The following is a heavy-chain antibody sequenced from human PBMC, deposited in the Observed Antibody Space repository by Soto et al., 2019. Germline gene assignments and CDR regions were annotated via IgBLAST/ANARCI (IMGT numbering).Heavy chain of an antibody. J-gene: IGHJ5*02. Sequence: SETLSLTCTVSGDSIISSDFYWGWVRQPPGKGLEWIGSIFYLGSSYYNPSLKSRVTMSVDTSQNQFSLRLISVTAADTAMYFCVRIRYQLPSSVLWLDPWGQGTPVTVSS. CDR1: GDSIISSDFY. CDR2: IFYLGSS. CDR3: VRIRYQLPSSVLWLDP. D-gene: IGHD3-16*01. V-gene: IGHV4-39*07.